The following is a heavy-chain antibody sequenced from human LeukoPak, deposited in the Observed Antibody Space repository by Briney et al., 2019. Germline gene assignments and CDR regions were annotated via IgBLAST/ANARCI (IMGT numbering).Heavy chain of an antibody. CDR2: ISISGSTI. Sequence: GGSLRLSCAASGFTFGTYEMNWVRQAPGKGLEWVSYISISGSTIYYADSVKGRFTISRDNSKNTLYLQMSSLRAEDTAVYYCAKDNLNWFDPWGQGTLVTVSS. D-gene: IGHD1-14*01. V-gene: IGHV3-48*03. CDR3: AKDNLNWFDP. CDR1: GFTFGTYE. J-gene: IGHJ5*02.